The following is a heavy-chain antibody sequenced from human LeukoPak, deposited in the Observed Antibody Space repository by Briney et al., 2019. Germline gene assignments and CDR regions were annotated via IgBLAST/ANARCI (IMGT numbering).Heavy chain of an antibody. J-gene: IGHJ4*02. CDR3: ARMLISSGYYVDY. CDR2: ISSSSSYI. V-gene: IGHV3-21*04. D-gene: IGHD3-22*01. CDR1: GFTFSSYS. Sequence: GGSLRLSCAASGFTFSSYSMNWVRQAPGKGLEWVSSISSSSSYIYYADSVKGRFTISRDDSKNTLYLQMNSLRAEDTAVYYCARMLISSGYYVDYWGQGTLVTVSS.